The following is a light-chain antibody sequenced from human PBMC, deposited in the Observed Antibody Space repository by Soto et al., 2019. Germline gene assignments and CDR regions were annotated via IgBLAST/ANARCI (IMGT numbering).Light chain of an antibody. CDR1: QSVSSNY. J-gene: IGKJ4*01. V-gene: IGKV3-20*01. CDR3: QQYFTSPLT. CDR2: GVS. Sequence: EVVLTQSPGTLSLSPGESATLSCRASQSVSSNYLAWYQQKPGQAPRLLIYGVSTRATGIPDRFSGSGSGTDFSLTIRRLEPEDFALYYCQQYFTSPLTFGGRTKVEIK.